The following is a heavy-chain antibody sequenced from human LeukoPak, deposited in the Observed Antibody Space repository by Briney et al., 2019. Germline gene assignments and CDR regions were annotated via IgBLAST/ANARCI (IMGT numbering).Heavy chain of an antibody. J-gene: IGHJ4*02. CDR3: SRSDGATDFDY. CDR1: GDSVSSNRAS. V-gene: IGHV6-1*01. CDR2: TYYRSKWYN. Sequence: SQTLSLTCAISGDSVSSNRASWTWIRQSPSRGLEWLGRTYYRSKWYNDYAVSLKSRISINPDTSKNQFSLQLNSVTPEDTAVYYCSRSDGATDFDYWGQGTLVTVSS. D-gene: IGHD5-24*01.